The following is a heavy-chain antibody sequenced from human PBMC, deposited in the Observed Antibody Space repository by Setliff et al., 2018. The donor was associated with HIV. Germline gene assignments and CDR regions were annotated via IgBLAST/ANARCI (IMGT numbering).Heavy chain of an antibody. D-gene: IGHD2-15*01. J-gene: IGHJ5*02. Sequence: SETLSLTCSVYGDGFTGYFWSWIRQSPGKGLEWLGEINRNGITYSIPSLRGRLSISIDTSRNQFSLRLTSLIAADTAVYYCTASGDADCATSSCTNWFDPWGQGTLVTVSS. CDR2: INRNGIT. CDR3: TASGDADCATSSCTNWFDP. V-gene: IGHV4-34*10. CDR1: GDGFTGYF.